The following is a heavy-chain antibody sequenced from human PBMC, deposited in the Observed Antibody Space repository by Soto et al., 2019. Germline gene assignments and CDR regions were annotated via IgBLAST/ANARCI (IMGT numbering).Heavy chain of an antibody. CDR2: IYHRGST. CDR3: ARGLQLGY. J-gene: IGHJ4*02. CDR1: GDSISRSGSY. Sequence: SETLSLTCIVSGDSISRSGSYWSWIRQHPGKGLEWIGYIYHRGSTYYNPSLKSRVTISEDTSTNQFSLKLNSVTAADTAVEYCARGLQLGYWGQGTQVTVSS. V-gene: IGHV4-31*03.